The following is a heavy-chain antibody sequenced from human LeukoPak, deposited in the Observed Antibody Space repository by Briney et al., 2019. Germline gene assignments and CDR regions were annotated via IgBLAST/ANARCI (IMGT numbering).Heavy chain of an antibody. CDR2: ISSSGSTI. V-gene: IGHV3-48*03. CDR1: GFTFSSYE. D-gene: IGHD3-10*02. J-gene: IGHJ6*04. Sequence: GGSLRLSCAASGFTFSSYEMNWVRQAPGKGLEWVSYISSSGSTIYYAESVKGRFTISRDNAKNSLYLQMNSLRAEDTAVYCCAELGITMIGGVWGKGTTVTISS. CDR3: AELGITMIGGV.